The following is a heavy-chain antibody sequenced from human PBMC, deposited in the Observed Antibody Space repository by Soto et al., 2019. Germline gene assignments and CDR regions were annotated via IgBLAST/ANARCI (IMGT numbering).Heavy chain of an antibody. Sequence: ASVKVSCKASGYTFSTYAIHWVRQAPGQSLEWMGWLNGGTGQTRYSQRFQDRVTITRDTSASTAYMEVSSLRPEDTAVYYCARGKGMEENYYYYGMDVWGQGTTVTVSS. D-gene: IGHD1-1*01. CDR2: LNGGTGQT. CDR1: GYTFSTYA. V-gene: IGHV1-3*01. J-gene: IGHJ6*02. CDR3: ARGKGMEENYYYYGMDV.